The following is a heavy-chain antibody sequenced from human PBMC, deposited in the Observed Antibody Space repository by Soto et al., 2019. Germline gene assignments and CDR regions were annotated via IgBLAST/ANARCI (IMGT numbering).Heavy chain of an antibody. CDR2: ISYDGSNK. CDR1: GFTFSSYG. CDR3: AKETIVGAPRTSYGMDV. Sequence: GGSLRLSCAASGFTFSSYGMHWVRQAPGKGLEWVAVISYDGSNKYYADSVKGRFTISRDNSKNTLYLQMNSLRAEDTAVYYCAKETIVGAPRTSYGMDVWGQGTTVTVSS. V-gene: IGHV3-30*18. J-gene: IGHJ6*02. D-gene: IGHD1-26*01.